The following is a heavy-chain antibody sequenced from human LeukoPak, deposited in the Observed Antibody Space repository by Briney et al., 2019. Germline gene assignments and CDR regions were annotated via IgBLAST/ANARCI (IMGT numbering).Heavy chain of an antibody. D-gene: IGHD3-3*01. CDR2: IRYDGSNK. Sequence: PGGSLRLSCAASGFTFSSYGMHWVRQAPGKGLERVAFIRYDGSNKYYADSVKGRLTISRDNLKNTLYLQMNSLRAEDTAVYYCAKSSFGVAPNWFDPWGQGTLVTVSS. J-gene: IGHJ5*02. V-gene: IGHV3-30*02. CDR3: AKSSFGVAPNWFDP. CDR1: GFTFSSYG.